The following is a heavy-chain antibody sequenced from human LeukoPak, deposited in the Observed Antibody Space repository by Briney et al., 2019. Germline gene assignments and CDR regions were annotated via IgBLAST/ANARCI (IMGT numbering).Heavy chain of an antibody. D-gene: IGHD3-16*01. CDR2: IYYSGGT. CDR1: GGSISSYY. J-gene: IGHJ4*02. CDR3: ARCAVMDDDYFDY. Sequence: PSETLSPTCSVSGGSISSYYWSWIRQPPGKGLEWIGYIYYSGGTNYNPSLKSRVTISVDTSKNQFSLKLSSVTAADTAVYYCARCAVMDDDYFDYWGQGTLVTVSS. V-gene: IGHV4-59*01.